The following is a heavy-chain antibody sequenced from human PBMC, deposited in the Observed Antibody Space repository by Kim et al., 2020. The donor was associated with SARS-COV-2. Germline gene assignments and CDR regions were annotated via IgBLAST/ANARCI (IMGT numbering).Heavy chain of an antibody. V-gene: IGHV3-66*01. CDR3: ATVVFYYDAGYFKN. D-gene: IGHD3-22*01. J-gene: IGHJ1*01. Sequence: PDSVKGRLIISRDNSKNTLYLQMNSLRAEDTAVYYCATVVFYYDAGYFKNWGQGTLVIVSS.